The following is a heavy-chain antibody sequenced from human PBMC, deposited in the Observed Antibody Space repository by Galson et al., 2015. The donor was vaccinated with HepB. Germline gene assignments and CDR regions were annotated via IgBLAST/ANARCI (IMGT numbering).Heavy chain of an antibody. J-gene: IGHJ4*02. D-gene: IGHD6-19*01. CDR2: ISGDGGGT. V-gene: IGHV3-74*01. CDR1: GFMFSNYW. Sequence: SLXLSCAASGFMFSNYWMHWVRQVPGKGLVWVSRISGDGGGTTYADSVKGRFTISRDNVKNTLDLQMNSLRAEDTAVYYCARVGAVAGRYFDYWGQGTLVTVSS. CDR3: ARVGAVAGRYFDY.